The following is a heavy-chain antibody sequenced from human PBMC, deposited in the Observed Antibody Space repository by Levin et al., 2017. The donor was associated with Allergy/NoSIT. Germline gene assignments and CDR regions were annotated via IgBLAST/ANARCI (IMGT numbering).Heavy chain of an antibody. CDR3: ARVRYGSGSYIFDY. CDR1: GFTFDDNG. Sequence: ETLSLTCAASGFTFDDNGMSWVRQAPGKGLEWVSGINWNGGSTGYADSVKGRFTISRDNAKNSLYLQMNSLRAEDTALYHCARVRYGSGSYIFDYWGQGTLVTVSS. J-gene: IGHJ4*02. V-gene: IGHV3-20*01. CDR2: INWNGGST. D-gene: IGHD3-10*01.